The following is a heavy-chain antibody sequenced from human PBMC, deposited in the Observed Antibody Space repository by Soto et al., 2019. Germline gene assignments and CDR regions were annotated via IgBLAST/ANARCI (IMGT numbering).Heavy chain of an antibody. CDR2: ISYDASEK. J-gene: IGHJ4*02. Sequence: QVQLAESGGGVVQPGRSLRLSCAASGFTLSSCAMHWVRQAPGDGLQWVAVISYDASEKYYADSVKGRFTIARDNSENTLYLQMNSLRPEDTAVYYCARRFRADFRPFDYWGQGALVTVSS. V-gene: IGHV3-30*03. CDR1: GFTLSSCA. CDR3: ARRFRADFRPFDY. D-gene: IGHD1-26*01.